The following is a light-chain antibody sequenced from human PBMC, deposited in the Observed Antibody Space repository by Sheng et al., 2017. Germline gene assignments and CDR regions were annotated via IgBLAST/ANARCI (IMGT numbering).Light chain of an antibody. CDR3: QQYNYLPPWVT. V-gene: IGKV1-33*01. J-gene: IGKJ3*01. CDR2: GVS. Sequence: DMQMTQSPSTLSASVGDRVTITCQASQAIKNYLNWYQQKPGQAPRLLIYGVSSLETGVPSRFSGGRSGTVFTFTISSLQPEDVATYYCQQYNYLPPWVTFGPGTKVDI. CDR1: QAIKNY.